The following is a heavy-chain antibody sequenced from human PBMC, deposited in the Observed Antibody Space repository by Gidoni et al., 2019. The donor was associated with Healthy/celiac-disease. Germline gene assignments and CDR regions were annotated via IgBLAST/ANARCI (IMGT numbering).Heavy chain of an antibody. CDR2: INHSGST. CDR3: ARGRIAVAGTPWFDP. D-gene: IGHD6-19*01. Sequence: QVQLQQWGAGLLKPSETLSLTCAVYGGSFSGYYWSWIRQPPGKGLEWIGEINHSGSTNYNPSLKSRVTISVDTSKNQFSLKLSSVTAADTAVYYCARGRIAVAGTPWFDPWGQGTLVTVSS. V-gene: IGHV4-34*01. J-gene: IGHJ5*02. CDR1: GGSFSGYY.